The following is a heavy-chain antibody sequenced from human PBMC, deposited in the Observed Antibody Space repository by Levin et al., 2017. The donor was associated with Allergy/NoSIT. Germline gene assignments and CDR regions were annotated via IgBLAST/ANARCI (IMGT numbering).Heavy chain of an antibody. V-gene: IGHV3-20*04. CDR3: ASLYSGYDWENAFDI. J-gene: IGHJ3*02. Sequence: ETLSLTCAASGFTFDDYGMSWVRQAPGKGLEWVSGINWNGGSTGYADSVKGRFTISRDNAKNSLYLQMNSLRAEDTALYYCASLYSGYDWENAFDIWGQGTMVTVSS. CDR2: INWNGGST. CDR1: GFTFDDYG. D-gene: IGHD5-12*01.